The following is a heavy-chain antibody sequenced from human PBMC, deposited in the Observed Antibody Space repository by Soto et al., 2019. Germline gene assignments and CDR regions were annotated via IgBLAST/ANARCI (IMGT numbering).Heavy chain of an antibody. V-gene: IGHV1-18*01. J-gene: IGHJ6*03. D-gene: IGHD4-17*01. CDR2: ISAYNGNT. CDR3: ARWDYGDLGYNTYMDV. CDR1: GYTFTSYG. Sequence: ASVKVSCKASGYTFTSYGISWVRQAPGQGLEWKGWISAYNGNTNYAQKLQGRVTMTTDTSTSTAYMELRSLRSDDTAVYYCARWDYGDLGYNTYMDVWGKGTTVTVSS.